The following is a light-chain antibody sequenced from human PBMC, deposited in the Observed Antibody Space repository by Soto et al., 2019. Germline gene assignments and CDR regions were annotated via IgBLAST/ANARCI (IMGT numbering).Light chain of an antibody. CDR2: DAS. CDR3: EHYDHLPPLS. V-gene: IGKV1-33*01. CDR1: QDIKNY. J-gene: IGKJ4*01. Sequence: DIQMTQSPSSLSASVGDRVTITCQASQDIKNYLNWYQQKPGKAPNLLIYDASNLKTGVPSRFSGRAPGTHFTFTISSLQPEDIARYYCEHYDHLPPLSVGGGTKVEIK.